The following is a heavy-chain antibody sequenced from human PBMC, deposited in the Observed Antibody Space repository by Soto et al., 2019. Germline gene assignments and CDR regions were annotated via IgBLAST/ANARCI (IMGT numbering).Heavy chain of an antibody. CDR3: ARDRRGTIFGVARGYFDY. CDR1: GGSISSGGYY. Sequence: SETLSLTCTVSGGSISSGGYYWSWIRQHPGKGREWIGYIYYSGSTYYNPSLKSRVTISVDTSKNQFSLKLSSVTAADTAVYYCARDRRGTIFGVARGYFDYWGQGTLVTVSS. J-gene: IGHJ4*02. D-gene: IGHD3-3*01. V-gene: IGHV4-31*03. CDR2: IYYSGST.